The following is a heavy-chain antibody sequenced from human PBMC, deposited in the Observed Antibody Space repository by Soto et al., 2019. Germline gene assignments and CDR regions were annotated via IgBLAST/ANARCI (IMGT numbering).Heavy chain of an antibody. J-gene: IGHJ4*02. Sequence: ASVKVSGTASGYTFTSYYMHCVRQAPGQGLEWMGIINPSGGSTSYAQKFQGRVTMTRDTSTSTVYMELSSLRSEDTAVYYCASEPEGTTVTPSFWDYWGQGTLVTVSS. D-gene: IGHD4-17*01. CDR1: GYTFTSYY. V-gene: IGHV1-46*01. CDR2: INPSGGST. CDR3: ASEPEGTTVTPSFWDY.